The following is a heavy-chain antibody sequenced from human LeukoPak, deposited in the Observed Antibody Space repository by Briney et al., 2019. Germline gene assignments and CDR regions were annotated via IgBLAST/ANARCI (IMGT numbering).Heavy chain of an antibody. D-gene: IGHD1-26*01. V-gene: IGHV3-53*01. CDR3: ARGGSYLSAFDI. J-gene: IGHJ3*02. CDR2: IYSGGST. Sequence: GGSLRLSCAASGFTVSSNYMSWGRQAAGKGLEWVSIIYSGGSTFYADSVKGRFTISRDNSKNTLYLQMNSLRAEDTAVYYCARGGSYLSAFDIWGQGTMVTVSS. CDR1: GFTVSSNY.